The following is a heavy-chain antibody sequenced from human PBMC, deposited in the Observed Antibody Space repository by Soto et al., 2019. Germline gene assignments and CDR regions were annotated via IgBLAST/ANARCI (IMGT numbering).Heavy chain of an antibody. J-gene: IGHJ4*02. CDR2: IYYSGST. D-gene: IGHD3-10*01. Sequence: PSETLSLTCTVSGGSISSSSYYWGWILHPPGKGLEWIGSIYYSGSTYYNPSLKSRVTISVDTSKNQFSLKLSSVTAADTAVYYCASTGKRNSITMVRGGFDYWGQGTLVTVSS. V-gene: IGHV4-39*01. CDR1: GGSISSSSYY. CDR3: ASTGKRNSITMVRGGFDY.